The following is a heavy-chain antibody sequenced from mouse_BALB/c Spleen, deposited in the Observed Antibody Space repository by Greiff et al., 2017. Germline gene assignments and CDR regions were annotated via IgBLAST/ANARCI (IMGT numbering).Heavy chain of an antibody. CDR3: ARVGAYGNYVGWYYFDY. D-gene: IGHD2-1*01. J-gene: IGHJ2*01. CDR2: IYPGDGDT. Sequence: QVQLKQSGAELVRPGSSVKISCKASGYAFSSYWMNWVKQRPGQGLEWIGQIYPGDGDTNYNGKFKGKATLTADKSSSTAYMQLSSLTSEDSAVYFCARVGAYGNYVGWYYFDYWGQGTTLTVSS. CDR1: GYAFSSYW. V-gene: IGHV1-80*01.